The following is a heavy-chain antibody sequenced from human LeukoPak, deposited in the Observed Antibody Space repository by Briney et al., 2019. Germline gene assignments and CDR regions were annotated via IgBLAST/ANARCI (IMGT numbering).Heavy chain of an antibody. D-gene: IGHD4-23*01. CDR2: INTNTGNP. CDR1: GYTFTSYA. CDR3: ATGGNLYYYYYYGMDV. J-gene: IGHJ6*02. V-gene: IGHV7-4-1*02. Sequence: ASVKVSCKASGYTFTSYAMNWVRQAPGQGLEWMRWINTNTGNPTYAQGFTGRFVFSLDTSVSTAYLQISSLKAEDTAVYYCATGGNLYYYYYYGMDVWGQGTTVTVSS.